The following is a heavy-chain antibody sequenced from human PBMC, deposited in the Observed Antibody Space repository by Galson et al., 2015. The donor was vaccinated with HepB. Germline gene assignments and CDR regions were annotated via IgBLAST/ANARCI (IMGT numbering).Heavy chain of an antibody. J-gene: IGHJ4*02. D-gene: IGHD1-26*01. V-gene: IGHV4-39*07. CDR1: GGSISISSYY. CDR3: AREVFRDIVGASTGGY. Sequence: TLSLTCTVSGGSISISSYYWGWIRKPPGKGLEWIGSIYYSGSTYYNPSLKSRVTISVDTSKNQFSLKLSSVTAADTAVYYCAREVFRDIVGASTGGYWGQGTLVTVSS. CDR2: IYYSGST.